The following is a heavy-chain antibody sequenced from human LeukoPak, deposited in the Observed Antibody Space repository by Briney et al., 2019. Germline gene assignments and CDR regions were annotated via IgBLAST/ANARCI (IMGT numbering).Heavy chain of an antibody. CDR3: ARGNRAVAVAGTAVY. CDR1: GFTFSSYA. Sequence: QPGGSLRLSCAASGFTFSSYAMHWVRQAPGKGLEWVAVISYDGSNKYYADSVKGRFTISRDNSKNTLYLQMNSLRAEDTAVYYCARGNRAVAVAGTAVYWGQGTLVTVSS. V-gene: IGHV3-30-3*01. J-gene: IGHJ4*02. CDR2: ISYDGSNK. D-gene: IGHD6-19*01.